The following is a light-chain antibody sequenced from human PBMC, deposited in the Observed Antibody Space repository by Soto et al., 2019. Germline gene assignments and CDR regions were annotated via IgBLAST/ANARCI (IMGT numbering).Light chain of an antibody. CDR3: HQYENLPT. J-gene: IGKJ5*01. Sequence: SQMTQSPSTLSASVGDSVTISCRASQNINNYLNWYQQKPGRAPKLLIYDASNLEAGVPSRFRGSGSGTDFTFTISRLQPEDLATYYCHQYENLPTFGQGTRLEIK. CDR1: QNINNY. V-gene: IGKV1-33*01. CDR2: DAS.